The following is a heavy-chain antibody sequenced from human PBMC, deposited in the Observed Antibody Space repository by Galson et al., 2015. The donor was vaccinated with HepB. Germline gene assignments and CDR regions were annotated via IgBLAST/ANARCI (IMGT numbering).Heavy chain of an antibody. CDR3: ARGGYSSSWARYYYYGMDV. CDR1: GYSFTSYW. CDR2: IYPGDSDT. Sequence: QSGAAVKKPGESLKISCTGSGYSFTSYWIGWVRQMPGKGLEWMGIIYPGDSDTRYSPSFQGQVTISADKSISTAYLQWSSLKASDTAMDYCARGGYSSSWARYYYYGMDVWGQGTTVTVSS. D-gene: IGHD6-13*01. J-gene: IGHJ6*02. V-gene: IGHV5-51*01.